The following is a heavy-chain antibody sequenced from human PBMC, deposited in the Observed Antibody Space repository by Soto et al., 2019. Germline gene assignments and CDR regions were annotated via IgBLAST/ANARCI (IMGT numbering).Heavy chain of an antibody. CDR2: INAGYGNT. V-gene: IGHV1-3*01. CDR3: ARDTGDGTFDF. Sequence: QVHLVQSGAEVRKPGASVKVSCKASGYTFSSYAMHWVRQAPGQRLEWMGWINAGYGNTKSSQKFQDRVTISRDTFVSTAYMELPSLRSEDTAVYYCARDTGDGTFDFWGQGTLVTVSS. D-gene: IGHD7-27*01. CDR1: GYTFSSYA. J-gene: IGHJ4*02.